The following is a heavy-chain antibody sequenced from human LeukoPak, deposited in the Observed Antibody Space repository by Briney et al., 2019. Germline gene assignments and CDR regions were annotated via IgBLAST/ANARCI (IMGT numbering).Heavy chain of an antibody. Sequence: SETLSLTCAVYGGSFSGYYWSWIRQPPGKGLEWIGEINHSGSTNYNPSLKSRVTISVDTSKNQFSLKLSSVTAADTAVYYCARLAQALYYNGSGSYYTTFDPWGQGTLVTVSS. J-gene: IGHJ5*02. CDR3: ARLAQALYYNGSGSYYTTFDP. CDR2: INHSGST. D-gene: IGHD3-10*01. V-gene: IGHV4-34*01. CDR1: GGSFSGYY.